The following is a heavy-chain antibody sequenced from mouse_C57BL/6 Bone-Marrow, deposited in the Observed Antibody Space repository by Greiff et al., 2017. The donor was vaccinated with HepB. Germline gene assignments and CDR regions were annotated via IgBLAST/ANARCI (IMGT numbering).Heavy chain of an antibody. CDR3: ARSDGNYPWYFDV. CDR2: ISSGSSTI. J-gene: IGHJ1*03. CDR1: GFTFSDYG. D-gene: IGHD2-1*01. Sequence: EVKLVESGGGLVKPGGSLKLSCAASGFTFSDYGMHWVRQAPEKGLEWVAYISSGSSTIYYADTVKGRFTISRDNAKNTLFLQMTSLRSEDTAMYYCARSDGNYPWYFDVWGTGTTVTVSS. V-gene: IGHV5-17*01.